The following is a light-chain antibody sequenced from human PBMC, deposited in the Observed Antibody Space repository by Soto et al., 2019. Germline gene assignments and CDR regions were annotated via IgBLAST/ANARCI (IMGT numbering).Light chain of an antibody. CDR3: HQYDSSPAT. V-gene: IGKV3-20*01. Sequence: EIVLTQSPGTLSLSPGERATLSCRASQSVRRNYLAWYQQRPGQAPRLLIYGASIRATGIPDRFSGSGSGTDFTLATSRLLPEDFVVYYCHQYDSSPATFGQGTKVDIK. CDR1: QSVRRNY. J-gene: IGKJ1*01. CDR2: GAS.